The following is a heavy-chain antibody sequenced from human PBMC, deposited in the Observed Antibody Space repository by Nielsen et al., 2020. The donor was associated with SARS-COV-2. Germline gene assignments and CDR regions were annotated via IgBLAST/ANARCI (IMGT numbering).Heavy chain of an antibody. CDR3: AREALAAAGIDY. V-gene: IGHV3-30*03. Sequence: GESLKISCAASGFTFSSYGMHWVRQAPGKGLEWMAVISYDGSNKYYADSVKGRFTISRDNSKNTLYLQMNSLRAEDTAVYYCAREALAAAGIDYWGQGTLVTVSS. D-gene: IGHD6-13*01. CDR1: GFTFSSYG. J-gene: IGHJ4*02. CDR2: ISYDGSNK.